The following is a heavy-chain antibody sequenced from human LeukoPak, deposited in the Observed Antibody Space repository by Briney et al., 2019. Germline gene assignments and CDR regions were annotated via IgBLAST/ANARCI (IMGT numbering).Heavy chain of an antibody. Sequence: PSGTLSLTCTVSGGSVSSHYWSWVRQPAGKGLEWIGLISAGGSTNYNPSLKSRVTMSVDTSKNQFSLKLSSVTAADTAVYYCARDMVREPYNWFESWGQGTLVTVAS. CDR2: ISAGGST. D-gene: IGHD3-10*01. J-gene: IGHJ5*01. CDR3: ARDMVREPYNWFES. CDR1: GGSVSSHY. V-gene: IGHV4-4*07.